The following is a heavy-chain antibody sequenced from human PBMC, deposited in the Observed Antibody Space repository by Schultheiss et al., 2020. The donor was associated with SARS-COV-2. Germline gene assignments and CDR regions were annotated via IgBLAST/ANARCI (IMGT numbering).Heavy chain of an antibody. Sequence: SETLSLTCTVSGGSISSYYWSWIRQPPGKGLEWIGEINHSGSTNYNPSLKSRVTISVDTSKNQFSLKLSSVTAADTAVYYCARDAPSDFWSGYRMGAPHYYGMDVWGQGTTVTVSS. D-gene: IGHD3-3*01. CDR3: ARDAPSDFWSGYRMGAPHYYGMDV. CDR2: INHSGST. V-gene: IGHV4-34*01. CDR1: GGSISSYY. J-gene: IGHJ6*02.